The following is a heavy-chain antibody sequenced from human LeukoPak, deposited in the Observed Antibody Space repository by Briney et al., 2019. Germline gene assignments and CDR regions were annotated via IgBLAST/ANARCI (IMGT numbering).Heavy chain of an antibody. CDR1: GFTFSSYA. D-gene: IGHD2-2*01. J-gene: IGHJ4*02. CDR3: AKLPPPYCSSASCPDY. Sequence: GGSLRLSCAASGFTFSSYAMSWVRQAPGKGLEWVSAISGSGGSTYYADSVKGRFTISRDNSKNTLYLQMNSLRAEDTAVYYCAKLPPPYCSSASCPDYWGQGTLVTVSS. V-gene: IGHV3-23*01. CDR2: ISGSGGST.